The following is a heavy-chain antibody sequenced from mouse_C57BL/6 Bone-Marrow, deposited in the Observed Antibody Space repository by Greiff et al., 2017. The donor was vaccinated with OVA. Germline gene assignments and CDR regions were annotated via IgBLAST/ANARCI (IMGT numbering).Heavy chain of an antibody. CDR3: AREIYYYGSSYGGYFDV. V-gene: IGHV1-69*01. Sequence: QVQLQQPGAELVMPGASVKLSCKASGYTFTSYWMHWVKQRPGQGLEWIGEIDPSDSYTNYNQKFKGKSTLTVDKSSSTAYMQLSSLTSEDSAVYYGAREIYYYGSSYGGYFDVWGTGTTVTVSS. J-gene: IGHJ1*03. CDR1: GYTFTSYW. D-gene: IGHD1-1*01. CDR2: IDPSDSYT.